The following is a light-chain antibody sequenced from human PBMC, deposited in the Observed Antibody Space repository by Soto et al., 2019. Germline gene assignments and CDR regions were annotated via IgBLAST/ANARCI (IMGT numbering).Light chain of an antibody. CDR3: QQYENYWT. Sequence: DIQMAQSPSTLSASLGDRVTITCRASQTISKWLAWYQQKPGKAPNLLIYDGSTLESGVPSRFSGSGSGTEFTLTISSLQPDDFATYYCQQYENYWTFGQGTKVE. CDR2: DGS. V-gene: IGKV1-5*01. J-gene: IGKJ1*01. CDR1: QTISKW.